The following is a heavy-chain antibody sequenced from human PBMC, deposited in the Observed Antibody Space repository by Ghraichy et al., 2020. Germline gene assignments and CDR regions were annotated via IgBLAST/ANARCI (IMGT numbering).Heavy chain of an antibody. V-gene: IGHV3-48*04. CDR3: ARYPPNSYGYYDY. CDR1: GFTFSSYN. J-gene: IGHJ4*02. Sequence: ASRRLSCAASGFTFSSYNMNWVRQAPGKGLEWVSYISTSSSTIYYADSVKGRFTISRDNAKNSLYLQMNSLIAEDTAVYYCARYPPNSYGYYDYWGQGTLITVSS. D-gene: IGHD5-18*01. CDR2: ISTSSSTI.